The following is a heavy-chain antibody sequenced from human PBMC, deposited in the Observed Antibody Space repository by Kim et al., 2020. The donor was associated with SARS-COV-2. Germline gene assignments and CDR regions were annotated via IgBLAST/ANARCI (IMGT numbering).Heavy chain of an antibody. CDR3: AKDKSGETAAGTRVYYFDC. Sequence: GGSLRLSCAASGFTFSSYAMSWVRQAPGKGLEWVSGISGSGGSTYYADSVKGRFTISRDNSKNTLYLQMNSLRAEDTAVYYCAKDKSGETAAGTRVYYFDCWGQGTLVTVSS. D-gene: IGHD6-13*01. CDR1: GFTFSSYA. V-gene: IGHV3-23*01. J-gene: IGHJ4*02. CDR2: ISGSGGST.